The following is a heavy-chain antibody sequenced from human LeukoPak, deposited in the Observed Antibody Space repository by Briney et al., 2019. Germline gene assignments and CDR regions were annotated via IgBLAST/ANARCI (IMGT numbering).Heavy chain of an antibody. CDR1: GFTFSSYS. CDR3: AREISSGSVAGTTDYFDY. CDR2: ISSSSSYI. J-gene: IGHJ4*02. D-gene: IGHD6-19*01. V-gene: IGHV3-21*01. Sequence: PGGSLRLSCAASGFTFSSYSMNWVRQAPGKGLEWVSSISSSSSYIYYADSVKGRFTISRDNAKNSLYLQMNSLRAEDTAVYYCAREISSGSVAGTTDYFDYWGQGTLVTVSS.